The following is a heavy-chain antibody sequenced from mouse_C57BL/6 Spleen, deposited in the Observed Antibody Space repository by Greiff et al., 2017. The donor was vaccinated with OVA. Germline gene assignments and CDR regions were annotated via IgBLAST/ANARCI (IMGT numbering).Heavy chain of an antibody. CDR3: ARKGIDDCYLWYFDV. CDR2: INPSSGYT. J-gene: IGHJ1*03. Sequence: QVQLQQSGAELAKPGASVKLSCKASGYTFTSYWMHWVKQRPGQGLEWIGYINPSSGYTKYNQKFKDKATLTADQSSSTAYMQLSSLTYEDSAVYYCARKGIDDCYLWYFDVWGTGTTVTVSS. D-gene: IGHD2-3*01. V-gene: IGHV1-7*01. CDR1: GYTFTSYW.